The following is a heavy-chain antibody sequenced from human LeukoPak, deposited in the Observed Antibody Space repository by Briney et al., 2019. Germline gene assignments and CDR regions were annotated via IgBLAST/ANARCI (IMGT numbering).Heavy chain of an antibody. D-gene: IGHD6-13*01. Sequence: PSETLSLTCTVSGGSISSSSYYWGWIRQPPGKGLEWIGSIYYSGSTYYNPSLKSRVTISVDTSKNQFPLKLSSVTAADTAVYYCAVSYSSSVKNWFDPWGQGTLVTVSS. CDR1: GGSISSSSYY. V-gene: IGHV4-39*01. CDR3: AVSYSSSVKNWFDP. CDR2: IYYSGST. J-gene: IGHJ5*02.